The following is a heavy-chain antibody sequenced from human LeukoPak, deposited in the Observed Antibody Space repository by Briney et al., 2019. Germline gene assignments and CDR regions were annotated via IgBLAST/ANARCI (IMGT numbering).Heavy chain of an antibody. Sequence: SETLSLTCTVSGGSISSSSYYWGWIRQPPGKGLEWIGRIYYSGSTYYNPSLKSRVTISVDTSKNQFSLKLSSVTAADTAVYYCVRGTPGGWSYSHYYYGMDVWGQGTTVTVSS. CDR2: IYYSGST. J-gene: IGHJ6*02. D-gene: IGHD3-10*01. V-gene: IGHV4-39*01. CDR1: GGSISSSSYY. CDR3: VRGTPGGWSYSHYYYGMDV.